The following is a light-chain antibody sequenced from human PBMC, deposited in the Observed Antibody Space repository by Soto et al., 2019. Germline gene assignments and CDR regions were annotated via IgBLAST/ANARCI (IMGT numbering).Light chain of an antibody. CDR2: GAS. CDR3: QQYNNWLLFT. Sequence: EIVMTQSPATLSVSPGERATLSCRASKSVSSNLARYQQKPGQAPRLLIYGASTRATGIPARFSGSGSGTEFTLTISSLQSEDFVVYYCQQYNNWLLFTFGPGTKVDIK. CDR1: KSVSSN. V-gene: IGKV3-15*01. J-gene: IGKJ3*01.